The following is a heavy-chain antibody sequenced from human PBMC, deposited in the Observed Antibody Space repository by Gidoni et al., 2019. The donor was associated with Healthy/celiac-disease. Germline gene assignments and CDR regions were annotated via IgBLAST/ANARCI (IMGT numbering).Heavy chain of an antibody. CDR3: ASHLYSSGKVDY. V-gene: IGHV4-39*01. CDR2: IYYSGST. J-gene: IGHJ4*02. Sequence: QLQLQESGPGLVKPSETLYLTCTVSGGPISSSSYYWGWILQPPGKGLEWIGSIYYSGSTYYNPSLNSRVTISVDTSKNQFSLKLSSVTAADTAVYYCASHLYSSGKVDYWGQGTLVTVSS. CDR1: GGPISSSSYY. D-gene: IGHD6-19*01.